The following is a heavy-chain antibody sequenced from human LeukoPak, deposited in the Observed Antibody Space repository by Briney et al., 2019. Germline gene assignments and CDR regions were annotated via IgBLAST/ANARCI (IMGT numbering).Heavy chain of an antibody. V-gene: IGHV1-2*02. CDR2: INPNSGGT. CDR1: GYTFTGYY. CDR3: VPFGELSPPFDY. D-gene: IGHD3-10*01. J-gene: IGHJ4*02. Sequence: GASVKVSCKAPGYTFTGYYMHWVRQAPGQGLEWMGWINPNSGGTNYAQKFQGRVTMTRDTSISTAYMELSRLRSDDTAVYYCVPFGELSPPFDYWGQGTLVTVSS.